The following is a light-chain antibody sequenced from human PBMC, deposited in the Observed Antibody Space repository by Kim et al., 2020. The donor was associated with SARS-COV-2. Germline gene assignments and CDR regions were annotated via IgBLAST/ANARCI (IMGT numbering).Light chain of an antibody. CDR3: CSCAADLTLV. Sequence: GQSITMSCTGSSSDIETCKLDSWDQQHPGKAPRVIIYEVSRRPSGVSTRFSGSKSGNAASLTISGLQTEDEADYYCCSCAADLTLVFGGGTQLTVL. CDR1: SSDIETCKL. V-gene: IGLV2-23*02. CDR2: EVS. J-gene: IGLJ3*02.